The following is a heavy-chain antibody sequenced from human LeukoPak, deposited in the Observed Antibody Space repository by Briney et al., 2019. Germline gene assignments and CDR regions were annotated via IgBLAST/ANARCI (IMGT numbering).Heavy chain of an antibody. CDR3: ARGGPYYYDSSGYYGRFDP. CDR1: GGTFSSYA. V-gene: IGHV1-69*05. Sequence: SVKVSCKASGGTFSSYAISWVRQAPGQGLEWMGGIIPIFGTANYAQKFQGRVTITTDESTSTAYMELSSLRSEDTAVYYCARGGPYYYDSSGYYGRFDPWGQGTLVTVSS. J-gene: IGHJ5*02. CDR2: IIPIFGTA. D-gene: IGHD3-22*01.